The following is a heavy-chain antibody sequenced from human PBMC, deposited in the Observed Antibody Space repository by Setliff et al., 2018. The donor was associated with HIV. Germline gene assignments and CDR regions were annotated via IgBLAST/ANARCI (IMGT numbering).Heavy chain of an antibody. CDR2: VYYSGST. Sequence: SETLSLTCTVSGGSISTYYWSWIRQSPGKGLEWIGYVYYSGSTNYNPSLKSRVTISVDTSKNQFSLKLSSVTAADTAVYYCARKHLFNVFDYWGQGTLVTSPQ. D-gene: IGHD2-8*01. CDR3: ARKHLFNVFDY. V-gene: IGHV4-59*01. J-gene: IGHJ4*02. CDR1: GGSISTYY.